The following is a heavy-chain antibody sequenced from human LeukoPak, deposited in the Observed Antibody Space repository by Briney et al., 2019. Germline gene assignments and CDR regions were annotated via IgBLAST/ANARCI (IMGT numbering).Heavy chain of an antibody. CDR3: ARDINGEVYFDY. J-gene: IGHJ4*02. CDR1: GITVSSYR. Sequence: RGLLRLSCAASGITVSSYRINWVGQAPGKELEWVANIKQDGSEKYYVDSVKGRFTISRDNAKNSLYLQMNSLRAEDTAVYYCARDINGEVYFDYWGQGTLVTVSS. D-gene: IGHD2-8*01. CDR2: IKQDGSEK. V-gene: IGHV3-7*05.